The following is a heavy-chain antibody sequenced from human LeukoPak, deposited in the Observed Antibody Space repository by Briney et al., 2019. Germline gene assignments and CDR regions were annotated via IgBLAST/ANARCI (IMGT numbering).Heavy chain of an antibody. CDR2: IYSGGTT. D-gene: IGHD2-8*01. J-gene: IGHJ4*02. CDR1: AFTVTTNY. CDR3: ARDRDGVLHY. Sequence: GGSLRLSCADSAFTVTTNYMSWVRQAPGKGLEWVSMIYSGGTTYYADSVKGRFTISRDNSKNTLYLQMNSLRAEDTAVYYCARDRDGVLHYWGQRTLVTVSS. V-gene: IGHV3-53*01.